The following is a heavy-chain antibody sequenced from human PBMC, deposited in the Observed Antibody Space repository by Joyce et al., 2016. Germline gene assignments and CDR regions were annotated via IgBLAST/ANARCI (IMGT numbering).Heavy chain of an antibody. CDR3: AREEQAVLTPGYFDC. CDR1: RFTFSSYP. D-gene: IGHD2-15*01. V-gene: IGHV3-30*04. Sequence: QVQLVESGGGVVQPGRSLRLSCAASRFTFSSYPMHWVRQAPGKGRDWVALISNDGNNKYYADSVKGRFTISRDNSKNTLYLQMNSLSAEDTALYYCAREEQAVLTPGYFDCWGRGTLVTVSS. CDR2: ISNDGNNK. J-gene: IGHJ4*02.